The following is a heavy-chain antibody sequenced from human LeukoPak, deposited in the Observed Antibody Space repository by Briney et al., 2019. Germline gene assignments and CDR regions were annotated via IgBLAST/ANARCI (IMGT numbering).Heavy chain of an antibody. Sequence: GGSLRLSCAASGFSFSSYAMSWVRQAPGKGLEWVSAISGSGGSTYYADSVKGRFTISRDNSKDTLYLQMNSLRAEDTAVYYCAKDRGSCSSTSCYYYFDYWGQGTLVTVSS. CDR3: AKDRGSCSSTSCYYYFDY. J-gene: IGHJ4*02. CDR1: GFSFSSYA. D-gene: IGHD2-2*01. CDR2: ISGSGGST. V-gene: IGHV3-23*01.